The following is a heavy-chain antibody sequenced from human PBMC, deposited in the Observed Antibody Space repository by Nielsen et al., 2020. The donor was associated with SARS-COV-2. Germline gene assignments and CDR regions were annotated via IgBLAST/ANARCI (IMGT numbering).Heavy chain of an antibody. Sequence: SVKVSCKASGGTFSSYAISWVRQAPGQGLEWMGGIIPMFGTVNYAQKFQGRVTITRDTSASTAYMELSSLRSEDTAVYYCARDVRGSPIDYWGQGTLVTVSS. CDR2: IIPMFGTV. CDR1: GGTFSSYA. D-gene: IGHD3-10*02. J-gene: IGHJ4*02. CDR3: ARDVRGSPIDY. V-gene: IGHV1-69*05.